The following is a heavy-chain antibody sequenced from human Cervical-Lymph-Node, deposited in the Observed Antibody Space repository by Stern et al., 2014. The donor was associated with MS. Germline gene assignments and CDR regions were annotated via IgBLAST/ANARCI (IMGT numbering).Heavy chain of an antibody. J-gene: IGHJ6*02. CDR3: ARVDQGMDV. CDR1: GGSFSGYY. CDR2: INHSGST. V-gene: IGHV4-34*01. Sequence: QLQLQQWGAGLLKPSETLSLTCAVYGGSFSGYYWSWIRQPPGKGLEWIGEINHSGSTNYNPSLKSRVTLSVDTSKNQFSLKLSSVTAADTAVYYCARVDQGMDVWGQGTTVTVSS.